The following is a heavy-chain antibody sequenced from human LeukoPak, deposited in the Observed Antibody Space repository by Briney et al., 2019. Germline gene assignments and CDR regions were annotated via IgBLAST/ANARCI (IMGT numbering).Heavy chain of an antibody. J-gene: IGHJ4*02. V-gene: IGHV1-2*02. D-gene: IGHD3-3*01. Sequence: GASVKVSCKASGYTFTGYYMHWVRQAPGQGLEWMGWINPNSGGTNYAQKFQGRVTMTRDTSISTAYMELSRLRSDDTAVYYCARDRVDFWKEIIPEYYFDYWGQGTLVTVSS. CDR2: INPNSGGT. CDR1: GYTFTGYY. CDR3: ARDRVDFWKEIIPEYYFDY.